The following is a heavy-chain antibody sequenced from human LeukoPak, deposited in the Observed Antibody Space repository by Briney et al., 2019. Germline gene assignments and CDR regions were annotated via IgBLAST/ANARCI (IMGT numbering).Heavy chain of an antibody. CDR1: GFTVSSNY. D-gene: IGHD4-11*01. J-gene: IGHJ4*02. CDR2: IYYSGST. CDR3: ARRSPQTNFDY. V-gene: IGHV4-39*01. Sequence: GSLRLSCAASGFTVSSNYMSWIRQPPGKGLEWIGSIYYSGSTYYNPSLKSRVTISVDTSKNQFSLKLSSVTAADTAVYYCARRSPQTNFDYWGQGTLVTVSS.